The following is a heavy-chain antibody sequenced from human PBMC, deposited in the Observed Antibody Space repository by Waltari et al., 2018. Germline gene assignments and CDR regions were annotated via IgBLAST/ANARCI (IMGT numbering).Heavy chain of an antibody. CDR2: IYSGGST. V-gene: IGHV3-23*03. CDR3: ARTDIGAFDI. Sequence: EVQLLESGGGLVQPGGSLRLSCAASGFTFSSYAMSWVRQAPGKGLEWVSVIYSGGSTYYADSVKGRFTISRDNSKNTLYLQMNSLRAEDTAVYYCARTDIGAFDIWGQGTMVTVSS. CDR1: GFTFSSYA. D-gene: IGHD3-9*01. J-gene: IGHJ3*02.